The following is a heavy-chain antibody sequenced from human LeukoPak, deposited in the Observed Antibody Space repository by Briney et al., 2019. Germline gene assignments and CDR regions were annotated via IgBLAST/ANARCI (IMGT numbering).Heavy chain of an antibody. D-gene: IGHD3-10*01. CDR2: IYDSGT. V-gene: IGHV4-4*07. J-gene: IGHJ4*02. CDR1: GGSISTYF. CDR3: AREVIIRGVTHFDY. Sequence: SETLSLTCTVSGGSISTYFWSWIRRPAGKGLEWIGRIYDSGTNYNPSLKSRVTISADTSKNQFSLKLSSVTAADTAVYFCAREVIIRGVTHFDYWGQGALVTVSS.